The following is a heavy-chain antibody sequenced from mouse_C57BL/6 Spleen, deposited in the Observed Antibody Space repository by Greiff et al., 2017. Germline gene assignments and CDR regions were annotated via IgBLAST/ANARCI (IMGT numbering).Heavy chain of an antibody. CDR1: GYAFSSSW. Sequence: QVQLQQSGPELVQPGASVKISCKASGYAFSSSWMNWVKQRPGKGLEWIGRISPGDGDTNYNGKFKGKATLTADKSSRTAYLHLSSLTSEYSAVYFCAINSSCQSMDYWGQGTSVTVAS. CDR2: ISPGDGDT. D-gene: IGHD3-2*02. V-gene: IGHV1-82*01. J-gene: IGHJ4*01. CDR3: AINSSCQSMDY.